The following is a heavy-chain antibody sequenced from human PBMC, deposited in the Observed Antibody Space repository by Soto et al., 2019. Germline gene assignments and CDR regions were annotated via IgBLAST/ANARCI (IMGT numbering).Heavy chain of an antibody. CDR2: IYWNDDK. J-gene: IGHJ4*02. D-gene: IGHD3-22*01. CDR1: GFSLSTSGVG. Sequence: SGPTLVNPTQTLTRTCTFSGFSLSTSGVGVGWIRQPPRKALEWLALIYWNDDKRYSPSLKSRLTITKDTSNNRVGLTMTNMDPVDTATYYCARQAEYDSSFPFDYWGQGTMVTVSS. V-gene: IGHV2-5*01. CDR3: ARQAEYDSSFPFDY.